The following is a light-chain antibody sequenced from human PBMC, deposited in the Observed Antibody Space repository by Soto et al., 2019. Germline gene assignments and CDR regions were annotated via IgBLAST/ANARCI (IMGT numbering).Light chain of an antibody. V-gene: IGKV1-5*03. CDR1: QSVSNW. Sequence: DIQMTQSPSTLSASVGDRVTITCRASQSVSNWLAWYQQKPGKAPKLLIYKVSTLESGATYRLSGGGSGTDFTLAISSLQADEVATYYCQQYNTFLYSFGQGTKLEIK. J-gene: IGKJ2*01. CDR2: KVS. CDR3: QQYNTFLYS.